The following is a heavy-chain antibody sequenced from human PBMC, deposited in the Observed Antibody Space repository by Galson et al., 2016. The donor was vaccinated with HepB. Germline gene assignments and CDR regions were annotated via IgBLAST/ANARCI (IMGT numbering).Heavy chain of an antibody. J-gene: IGHJ4*02. V-gene: IGHV3-7*01. CDR3: ARQARPNY. CDR2: IKPDGSEK. CDR1: GFTFSSYW. Sequence: SLRLSCAASGFTFSSYWMSWVRQAPGKGLEWVANIKPDGSEKYYVESVKGRFTISRDNAKNSLFLQMNSLRVEDTAVYYCARQARPNYWGQGTLVTFSS.